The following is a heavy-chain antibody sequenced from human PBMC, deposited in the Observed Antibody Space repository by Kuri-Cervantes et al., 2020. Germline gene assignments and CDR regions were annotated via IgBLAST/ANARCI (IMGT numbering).Heavy chain of an antibody. CDR2: IYYSGST. CDR3: ARETNLRFGGVIGPDY. Sequence: AGSLRLSCNVSAGSISSSSYYWGWIRQPPGKGLEWIGSIYYSGSTYYNPSLKSRVTISVDTSKNQFSLKLSSVTAADTAVYYCARETNLRFGGVIGPDYWGQGTLVTVSS. J-gene: IGHJ4*02. V-gene: IGHV4-39*07. CDR1: AGSISSSSYY. D-gene: IGHD3-16*02.